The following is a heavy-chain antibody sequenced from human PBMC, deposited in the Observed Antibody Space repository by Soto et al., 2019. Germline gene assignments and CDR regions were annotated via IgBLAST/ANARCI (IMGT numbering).Heavy chain of an antibody. J-gene: IGHJ3*02. Sequence: PGGSLRLSCAASGFTFSSYAMHWVRQAPGKGLEWVAVISYDGSNKYYADSVKGRFTISRDNSKNTLYLQMNSLRAEDTAVYYCARDPDDSSGFLDAFDIWGQGTMVTVSS. CDR1: GFTFSSYA. V-gene: IGHV3-30-3*01. D-gene: IGHD3-22*01. CDR2: ISYDGSNK. CDR3: ARDPDDSSGFLDAFDI.